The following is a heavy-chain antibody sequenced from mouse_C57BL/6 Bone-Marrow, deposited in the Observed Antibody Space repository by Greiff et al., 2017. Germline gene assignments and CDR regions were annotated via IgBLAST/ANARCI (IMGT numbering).Heavy chain of an antibody. CDR2: INSDGGST. J-gene: IGHJ3*01. CDR1: EYEFPSHD. Sequence: EVKLMESGGGLVQPGESLKLSCESNEYEFPSHDMSWVRKTPEKRLELVAAINSDGGSTYYPDTMERRFIISRDNTKKTLYLQMSSLRSEDTALYYCARHHYYSNYFAWFAYWGQGTLVTVSA. V-gene: IGHV5-2*01. CDR3: ARHHYYSNYFAWFAY. D-gene: IGHD2-5*01.